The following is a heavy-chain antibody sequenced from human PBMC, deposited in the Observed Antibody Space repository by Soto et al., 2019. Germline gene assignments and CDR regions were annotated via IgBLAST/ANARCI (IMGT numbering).Heavy chain of an antibody. CDR2: ISAYNGNT. Sequence: ASVKVSCKASGYTFTSYGISWVRQAPGQGLEWMGWISAYNGNTNYAQKLQGRVTMTTDTSTSTAYMELRSLRSDDTAVYYCAGVGHSSVQDPQNAFDIWGQGTMVTVSS. D-gene: IGHD6-25*01. J-gene: IGHJ3*02. CDR3: AGVGHSSVQDPQNAFDI. CDR1: GYTFTSYG. V-gene: IGHV1-18*01.